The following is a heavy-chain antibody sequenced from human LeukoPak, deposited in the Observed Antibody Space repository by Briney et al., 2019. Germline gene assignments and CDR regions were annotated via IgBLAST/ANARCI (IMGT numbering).Heavy chain of an antibody. D-gene: IGHD3-10*01. Sequence: PGGSLRLSCAASGFTFSGSAMLWVRQASGKGLEWVGRIRSKGNNYATAYAASVKGRFTISRDDSKSTAYLQMNSLKSEDTAVYYCTRLYDSGFDYWGQGTLVTVSS. V-gene: IGHV3-73*01. CDR1: GFTFSGSA. CDR2: IRSKGNNYAT. CDR3: TRLYDSGFDY. J-gene: IGHJ4*02.